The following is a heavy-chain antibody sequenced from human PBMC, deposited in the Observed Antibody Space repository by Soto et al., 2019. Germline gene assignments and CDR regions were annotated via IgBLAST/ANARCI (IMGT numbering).Heavy chain of an antibody. CDR3: ARRYGYSFDY. D-gene: IGHD1-1*01. CDR1: GGSISSYY. V-gene: IGHV4-59*08. J-gene: IGHJ4*02. CDR2: IYYSGST. Sequence: PPETLSLNCTVSGGSISSYYWSWIRQPPGKGLEWIGYIYYSGSTNYNPSLKSRVTISVDTSKNQFSLKLSSVTAADTAVYYCARRYGYSFDYWGQGTLVTSPQ.